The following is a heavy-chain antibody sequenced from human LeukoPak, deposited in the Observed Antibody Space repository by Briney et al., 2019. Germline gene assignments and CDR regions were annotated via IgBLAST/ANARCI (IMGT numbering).Heavy chain of an antibody. D-gene: IGHD6-6*01. CDR2: ISYSGTT. J-gene: IGHJ6*03. CDR3: ARDFSSSSTVYYYYYMDV. CDR1: GGSISSRPYY. Sequence: SETLSLTCTVSGGSISSRPYYWGWVRQPPAKGLEWIGTISYSGTTYYSPSLKSRVTISLDTSKNQFSLKLSSVTAADTAIYYCARDFSSSSTVYYYYYMDVWGKGTTVTVSS. V-gene: IGHV4-39*07.